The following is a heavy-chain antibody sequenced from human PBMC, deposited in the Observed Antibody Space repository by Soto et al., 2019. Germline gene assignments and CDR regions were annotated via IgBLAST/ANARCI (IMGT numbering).Heavy chain of an antibody. Sequence: QVQLQESGPGLVKPSQPLSLTCTVSGGSISSGDYYWSWIRQPPGKGLEWIGYIYYSGSTYYNPSLKTQVTISVDTSKSQFSLKLSSVTAADTAVYYCARIGSGMCMDDWGQGTTVTVSS. CDR1: GGSISSGDYY. J-gene: IGHJ6*02. V-gene: IGHV4-30-4*01. D-gene: IGHD1-26*01. CDR2: IYYSGST. CDR3: ARIGSGMCMDD.